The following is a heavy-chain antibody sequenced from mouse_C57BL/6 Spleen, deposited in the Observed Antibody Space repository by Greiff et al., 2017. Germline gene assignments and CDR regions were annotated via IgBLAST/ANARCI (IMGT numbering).Heavy chain of an antibody. CDR1: GFTFSDYG. V-gene: IGHV5-17*01. D-gene: IGHD1-1*01. J-gene: IGHJ2*01. CDR2: ISSGSSTI. CDR3: ARAYYYGSSPFDY. Sequence: EVKLVESGGGLVKPGGSLKLSCAASGFTFSDYGMHWVRQAPEKGLEWVAYISSGSSTIYYADTVKGRFTISRDNAKNTLFLQMTSLRSEDTAMYYCARAYYYGSSPFDYWGQGTTLTVSS.